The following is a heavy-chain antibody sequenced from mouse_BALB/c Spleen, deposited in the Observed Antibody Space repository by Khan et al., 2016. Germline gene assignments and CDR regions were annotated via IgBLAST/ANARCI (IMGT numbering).Heavy chain of an antibody. CDR1: GFDFSRYW. J-gene: IGHJ3*01. D-gene: IGHD1-1*01. V-gene: IGHV4-1*02. CDR3: ARPDDYAWFAY. Sequence: EVKLLESGGGLVQPGGSLKLSCAASGFDFSRYWMNWVRQAPGKGLEWIGEINRDSSTINYTPSLKDKFIISRDNAKNTLYLQMSKVSSKDTALYYCARPDDYAWFAYWGQGPLFTVSA. CDR2: INRDSSTI.